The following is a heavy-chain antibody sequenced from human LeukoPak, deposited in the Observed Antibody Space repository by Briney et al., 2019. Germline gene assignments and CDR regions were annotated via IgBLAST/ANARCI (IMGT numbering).Heavy chain of an antibody. CDR1: GGSISSSSYY. Sequence: SETLSLTCTVSGGSISSSSYYWGWIRPPPGKGLEWIGSIYYSGSTYYNPSLKSRVTISVATSKNQFPLKLSSVAAADTAVYYCARRGRNYYYYMDVWGKGTTVTVSS. CDR2: IYYSGST. CDR3: ARRGRNYYYYMDV. D-gene: IGHD2-15*01. V-gene: IGHV4-39*01. J-gene: IGHJ6*03.